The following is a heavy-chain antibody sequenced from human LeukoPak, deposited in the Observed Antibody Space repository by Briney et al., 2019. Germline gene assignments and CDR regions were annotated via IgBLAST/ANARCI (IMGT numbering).Heavy chain of an antibody. CDR3: AGVIAAAGSVLDT. CDR2: ISAYNGNT. CDR1: GYTFTSYG. D-gene: IGHD6-13*01. Sequence: ASVKVSCKASGYTFTSYGISWVRQAPGQGLEWMGWISAYNGNTNYAQKLQGRVTITTDTSTSTAYMELRSLRSDDTAVYYRAGVIAAAGSVLDTWGQGILVSVSS. V-gene: IGHV1-18*01. J-gene: IGHJ5*02.